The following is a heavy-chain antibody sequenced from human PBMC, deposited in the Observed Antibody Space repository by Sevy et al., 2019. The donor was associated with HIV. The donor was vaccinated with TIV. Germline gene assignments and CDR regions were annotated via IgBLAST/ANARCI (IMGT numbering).Heavy chain of an antibody. CDR2: ISSTSNNI. V-gene: IGHV3-21*01. D-gene: IGHD3-22*01. CDR3: AREDYYVSGSYFFDS. CDR1: AFTLGRYS. J-gene: IGHJ4*02. Sequence: GGSLRLSCAASAFTLGRYSMNWVRQAPGKGLEWVSSISSTSNNIYYADSVKGRFTISRDNAKNSLYLQMTSLRAEDTAVYYCAREDYYVSGSYFFDSWGQGTLVTVSS.